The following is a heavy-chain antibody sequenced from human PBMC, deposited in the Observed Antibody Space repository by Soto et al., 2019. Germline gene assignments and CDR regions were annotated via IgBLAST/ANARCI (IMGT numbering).Heavy chain of an antibody. D-gene: IGHD3-16*01. Sequence: PSQTLSLTCAIFGDSVSSKSVAWNWIRQSPSRGLEWLGRTYYRSKWYDDYAVSVKSRITINPDTSKNQFSLQLNSVTPEDTAVYYCARVRFGQPMSHFDYWGQGILVTVSS. CDR1: GDSVSSKSVA. CDR3: ARVRFGQPMSHFDY. CDR2: TYYRSKWYD. V-gene: IGHV6-1*01. J-gene: IGHJ4*02.